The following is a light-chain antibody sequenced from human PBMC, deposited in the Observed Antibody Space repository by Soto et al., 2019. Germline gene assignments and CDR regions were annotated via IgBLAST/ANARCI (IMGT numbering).Light chain of an antibody. CDR2: NNN. CDR1: SSNIGSNS. Sequence: QLVLTQPPSASGTPGQRVTISCSGSSSNIGSNSVNWYQQFPGTAPKVLMYNNNERPSGVPDRFSGSKSGTSASLAISGLQSEDEADYYCAAWDLNGHVVFGGGTKLTVL. CDR3: AAWDLNGHVV. V-gene: IGLV1-44*01. J-gene: IGLJ2*01.